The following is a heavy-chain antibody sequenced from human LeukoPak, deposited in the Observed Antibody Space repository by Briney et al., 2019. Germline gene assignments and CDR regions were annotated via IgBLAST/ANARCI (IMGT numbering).Heavy chain of an antibody. D-gene: IGHD6-13*01. Sequence: ASVKVSCKPSGYTFTSYGISWVRPAPGQGLEWMGWISAYNGNTNYAQKLQGRVAMTTDTSTSTAYMELRSLRSDDTAVYYCARDRQQLVWRYYYYYGMDVWGQGTTVTVSS. CDR1: GYTFTSYG. CDR3: ARDRQQLVWRYYYYYGMDV. J-gene: IGHJ6*02. CDR2: ISAYNGNT. V-gene: IGHV1-18*01.